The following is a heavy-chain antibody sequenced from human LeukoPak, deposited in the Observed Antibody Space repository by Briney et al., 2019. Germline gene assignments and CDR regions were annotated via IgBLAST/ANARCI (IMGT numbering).Heavy chain of an antibody. V-gene: IGHV1-8*01. CDR1: GYTFSSYD. CDR3: ARVPTLGWPTGFDC. J-gene: IGHJ4*02. D-gene: IGHD5-24*01. CDR2: MNPNSGNA. Sequence: ASVKVSCKASGYTFSSYDINWVRQAPGQGLEWMGWMNPNSGNAGSVQKFQGRVTMTRDTSISTAYMELSSLGSAATTVYYCARVPTLGWPTGFDCWGQGTLVTVSS.